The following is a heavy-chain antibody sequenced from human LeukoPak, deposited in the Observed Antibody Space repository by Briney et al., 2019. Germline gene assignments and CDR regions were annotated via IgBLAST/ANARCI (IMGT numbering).Heavy chain of an antibody. CDR3: ARDRVTGTTARGVSYWFDP. Sequence: SETLSLTCAVYGGSFSGYYWSWIRQPPGKGLEWIGEINHSGSTNYNPSLKSRVTISVDTSKNQFSLKLSSVTAADTAVYYCARDRVTGTTARGVSYWFDPWGQGTLVTVSS. J-gene: IGHJ5*02. CDR2: INHSGST. D-gene: IGHD1-7*01. V-gene: IGHV4-34*01. CDR1: GGSFSGYY.